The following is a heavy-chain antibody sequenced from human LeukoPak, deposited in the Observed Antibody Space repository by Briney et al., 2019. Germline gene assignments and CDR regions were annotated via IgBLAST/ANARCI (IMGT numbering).Heavy chain of an antibody. CDR2: INSDGINT. CDR3: ARLRSYYGSGGFYMDV. D-gene: IGHD3-10*01. J-gene: IGHJ6*03. V-gene: IGHV3-74*01. CDR1: GFTFSNYW. Sequence: PGGSLRLSCAASGFTFSNYWMHWVRQAPGKGLVWVSRINSDGINTSYADSVKGRFTISRDNAKNTLNLQMNSLRAEDTAVYYCARLRSYYGSGGFYMDVWGKGTTVTISS.